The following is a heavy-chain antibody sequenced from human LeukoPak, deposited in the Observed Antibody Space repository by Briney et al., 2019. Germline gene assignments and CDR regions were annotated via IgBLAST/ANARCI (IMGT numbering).Heavy chain of an antibody. CDR3: ARESRAVTMVRGAIDYYYYYMDV. V-gene: IGHV1-46*01. D-gene: IGHD3-10*01. CDR2: INPSGGTT. J-gene: IGHJ6*03. Sequence: ASVKVSCKASGYTFTSYYMHWVRQAPGQGLEWMGIINPSGGTTRYAQKFQGRVTMTRDTSTSTVYMELRSLRSEDTAVYYCARESRAVTMVRGAIDYYYYYMDVWGKGTTVTISS. CDR1: GYTFTSYY.